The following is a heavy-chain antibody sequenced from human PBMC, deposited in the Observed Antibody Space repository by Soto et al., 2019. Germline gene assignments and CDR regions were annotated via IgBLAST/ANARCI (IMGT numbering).Heavy chain of an antibody. CDR1: GYTFTSYG. Sequence: GASVKVSCKASGYTFTSYGISWVRQAPGQGIEWMGWISAYNGNTNYAQKLQGRVTMTTDTSTSTAYMELRSLRSDDTAVYYCARRQRGCSSTSCYAYYYYMDVWGKGTTVTVSS. CDR3: ARRQRGCSSTSCYAYYYYMDV. D-gene: IGHD2-2*01. J-gene: IGHJ6*03. V-gene: IGHV1-18*01. CDR2: ISAYNGNT.